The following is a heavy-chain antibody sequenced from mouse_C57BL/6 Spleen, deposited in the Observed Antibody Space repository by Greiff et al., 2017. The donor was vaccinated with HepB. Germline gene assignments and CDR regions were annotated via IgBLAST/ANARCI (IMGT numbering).Heavy chain of an antibody. D-gene: IGHD1-1*01. CDR2: IDPSDSYT. J-gene: IGHJ1*03. Sequence: QVHVKQPGAELVMPGASVKLSCKASGYTFTSYWMHWVKQRPGQGLEWIGEIDPSDSYTNYNQKFKGKSTLTVDKSSSTAYMQLSSLTSEDSAVYYCARGITTVVATRYFDVWGTGTTVTVSS. V-gene: IGHV1-69*01. CDR1: GYTFTSYW. CDR3: ARGITTVVATRYFDV.